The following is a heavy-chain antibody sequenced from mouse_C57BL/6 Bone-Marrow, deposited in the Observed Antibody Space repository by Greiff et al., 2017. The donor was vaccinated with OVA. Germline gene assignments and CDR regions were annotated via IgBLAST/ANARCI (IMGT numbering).Heavy chain of an antibody. V-gene: IGHV1-18*01. J-gene: IGHJ3*01. CDR3: ARSGGNLFAY. CDR1: GYTFTDYN. Sequence: EVHLVESGPELVKPGASVKIPCKASGYTFTDYNMDWVKQSHGKSLEWIGDINPNNGGTIYNQKFKGKATLTVDKSSSTAYMELRSLTSEDTAVYYCARSGGNLFAYWGQGTLVTVSA. D-gene: IGHD2-1*01. CDR2: INPNNGGT.